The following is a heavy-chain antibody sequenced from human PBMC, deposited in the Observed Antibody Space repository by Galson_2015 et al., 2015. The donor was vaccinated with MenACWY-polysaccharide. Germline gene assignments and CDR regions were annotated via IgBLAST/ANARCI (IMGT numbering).Heavy chain of an antibody. D-gene: IGHD5-12*01. J-gene: IGHJ4*02. CDR3: ARLSGYTYCSPYYSDY. CDR1: GFTFSSYA. CDR2: MSGSGGST. V-gene: IGHV3-23*01. Sequence: SLRLSCAAAGFTFSSYAMSWVRQAPGKGLEWVSSMSGSGGSTYYGDSVKGRFTISRDNSKNTLYLQMNSLRAEDTAIYYCARLSGYTYCSPYYSDYWGQGTLVTVSS.